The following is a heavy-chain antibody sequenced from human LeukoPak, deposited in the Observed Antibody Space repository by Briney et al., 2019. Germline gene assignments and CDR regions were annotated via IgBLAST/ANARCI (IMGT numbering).Heavy chain of an antibody. CDR2: IYYSGST. J-gene: IGHJ4*02. CDR3: ARYYYDSSGYVIDY. CDR1: GFTFSSHW. V-gene: IGHV4-39*01. D-gene: IGHD3-22*01. Sequence: GSLRLSCAASGFTFSSHWMSWVRQAPGKGLEWIGSIYYSGSTYYNPSLKSRVTISVDTSKNQFSLKLSSVTAADTAVYYCARYYYDSSGYVIDYWGQGTLVTVSS.